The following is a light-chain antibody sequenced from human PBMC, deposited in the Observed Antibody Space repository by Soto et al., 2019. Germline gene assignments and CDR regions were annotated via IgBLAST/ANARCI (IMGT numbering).Light chain of an antibody. V-gene: IGKV3-15*01. CDR3: QQYNNWPRT. CDR2: GAS. J-gene: IGKJ1*01. Sequence: EIVLTQSQDTLSVSPGDTATLSCLASQSLGGNLAWYQQKPGQAPRLLIYGASTRATGIPARFSGSGSGTEFTLTISSLQSEDFAVYYCQQYNNWPRTFGQGTKVDIK. CDR1: QSLGGN.